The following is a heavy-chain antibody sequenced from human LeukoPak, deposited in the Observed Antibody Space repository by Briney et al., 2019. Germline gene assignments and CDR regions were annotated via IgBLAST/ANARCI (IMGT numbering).Heavy chain of an antibody. V-gene: IGHV4-39*01. J-gene: IGHJ5*02. Sequence: SETLSLTCTVSGGSISSSSYYWGWIRQPPGKGLEWIGSIYYSGSTYYNPSLKSRVTISVDTSKNQFSLKLSSVTAADTAVYYCARHMVRDSFDPWGQGTLVTVSS. CDR3: ARHMVRDSFDP. D-gene: IGHD3-10*01. CDR2: IYYSGST. CDR1: GGSISSSSYY.